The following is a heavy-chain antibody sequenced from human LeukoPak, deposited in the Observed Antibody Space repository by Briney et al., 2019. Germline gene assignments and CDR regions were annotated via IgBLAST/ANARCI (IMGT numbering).Heavy chain of an antibody. V-gene: IGHV4-4*07. CDR3: AREDLKLPHNWFDP. Sequence: SETLSLTCTVSGGSISPYFWSWIRQPAGKGLEWIGRITSAGDTVYNPSLRGRVTMSLDTSKNQFSLTLNSVTASDTALYYCAREDLKLPHNWFDPWGQGTLVTVSS. CDR1: GGSISPYF. J-gene: IGHJ5*02. CDR2: ITSAGDT.